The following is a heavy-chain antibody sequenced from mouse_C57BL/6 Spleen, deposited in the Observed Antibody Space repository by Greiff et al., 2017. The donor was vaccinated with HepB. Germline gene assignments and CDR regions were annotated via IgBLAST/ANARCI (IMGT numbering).Heavy chain of an antibody. CDR3: ARSNWGRGFAY. CDR1: GYTFTSYW. D-gene: IGHD4-1*01. Sequence: VQLQQSGAELVRPGSSVKLSCKASGYTFTSYWMHWVKQRPIQGLEWIGNIDPSDSETHYNQKFKDKATLTVDKSSSTAYMQRSSLTSEDSAVYYSARSNWGRGFAYWGQGTLVTVSA. J-gene: IGHJ3*01. CDR2: IDPSDSET. V-gene: IGHV1-52*01.